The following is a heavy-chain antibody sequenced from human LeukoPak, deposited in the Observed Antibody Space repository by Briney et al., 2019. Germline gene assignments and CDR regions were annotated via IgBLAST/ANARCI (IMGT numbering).Heavy chain of an antibody. V-gene: IGHV3-21*01. J-gene: IGHJ4*02. CDR1: GFTFSTYS. CDR2: IRSGSTYL. CDR3: ARARSNWYGDC. Sequence: SGGSLRLSCEASGFTFSTYSMNWVRQAPGKGLEWVSSIRSGSTYLYYADSVKGRFTISRDDAKNSLYLQMNSLRAEDTAVYYCARARSNWYGDCWGQGTLVTVSS. D-gene: IGHD6-13*01.